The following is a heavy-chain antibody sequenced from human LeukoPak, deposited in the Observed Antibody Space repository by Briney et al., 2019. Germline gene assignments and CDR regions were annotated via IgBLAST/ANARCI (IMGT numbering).Heavy chain of an antibody. Sequence: SETLSLTCSVSSDSFDSYFWAWVRLPPGKGLESIAYVYHNGSTSVNPSLKSRVTLSGDTSSRQFLLTLTSVTAAVTAMYYCARDMGRRWPPFFDYWGQGIFVAVS. CDR2: VYHNGST. CDR1: SDSFDSYF. J-gene: IGHJ4*02. V-gene: IGHV4-59*01. D-gene: IGHD5-24*01. CDR3: ARDMGRRWPPFFDY.